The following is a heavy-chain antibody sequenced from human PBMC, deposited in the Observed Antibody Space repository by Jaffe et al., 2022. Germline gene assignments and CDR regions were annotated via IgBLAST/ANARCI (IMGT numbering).Heavy chain of an antibody. J-gene: IGHJ4*02. Sequence: QVQLVESGGGVVQPGGSLRLSCAASGFTFSSYGMHWVRQAPGKGLEWVAFIRYDGSNKYYADSVKGRFTISRDNSKNTLYLQMNSLRAEDTAVYYCAKDLRDFWTGYQSGNFDYWGQGTLVTVSS. V-gene: IGHV3-30*02. CDR2: IRYDGSNK. CDR1: GFTFSSYG. CDR3: AKDLRDFWTGYQSGNFDY. D-gene: IGHD3-3*01.